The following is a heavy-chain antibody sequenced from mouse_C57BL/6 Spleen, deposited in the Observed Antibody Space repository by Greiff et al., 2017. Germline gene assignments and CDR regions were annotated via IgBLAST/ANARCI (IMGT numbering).Heavy chain of an antibody. CDR2: IDPSDSYT. CDR3: ARSSYYYGSSLDY. Sequence: VQLQQSGAELVMPGASVKLSCKASGYTFTSYWMHWVKQRPGQGLEWIGEIDPSDSYTNYNQKFKGKSTLTVDKSSSTAYMQLSSLTSEDSAVYYCARSSYYYGSSLDYWGQGTTLTVSS. D-gene: IGHD1-1*01. CDR1: GYTFTSYW. J-gene: IGHJ2*01. V-gene: IGHV1-69*01.